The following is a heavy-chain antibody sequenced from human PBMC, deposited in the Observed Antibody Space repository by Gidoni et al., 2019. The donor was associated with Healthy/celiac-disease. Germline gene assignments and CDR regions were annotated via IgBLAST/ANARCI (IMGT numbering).Heavy chain of an antibody. J-gene: IGHJ6*03. CDR3: ARAHVRQQLVYYYDYYMDV. Sequence: QVQLVQSGAELKKPGASVKVSCKASGYSFTSYGISWVRQAPGQGLEWMGWISAYNGNTNYAQKLQGRVTMTTDTATSTAYMELRSLRSDDTAVYYCARAHVRQQLVYYYDYYMDVWGKGTTVTVSS. CDR2: ISAYNGNT. D-gene: IGHD6-13*01. CDR1: GYSFTSYG. V-gene: IGHV1-18*01.